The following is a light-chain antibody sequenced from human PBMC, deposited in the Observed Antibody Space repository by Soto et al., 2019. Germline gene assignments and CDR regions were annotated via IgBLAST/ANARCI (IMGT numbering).Light chain of an antibody. J-gene: IGLJ3*02. Sequence: QSVLTQPPSVSGAPGQRVTIACIGSSSNIGAGYDVHWYRQLPGTAPKLLIYGNNNRPSGVPDRFSGSKSGTSASLAITGLQVEDEADYYCQSYDSSLTGSVFGGGTKVTVL. CDR2: GNN. V-gene: IGLV1-40*01. CDR3: QSYDSSLTGSV. CDR1: SSNIGAGYD.